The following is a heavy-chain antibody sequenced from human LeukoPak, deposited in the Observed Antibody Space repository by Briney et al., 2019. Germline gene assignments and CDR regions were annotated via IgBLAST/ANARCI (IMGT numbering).Heavy chain of an antibody. V-gene: IGHV4-4*07. CDR3: ARGLSHSKDI. Sequence: SETLSLTCTVSGXSMSSYYGSWIRQPAGKGLEWIGRVYTSGNTNYNPSLKSRVTMSVDTSKNQFSLKLTSVTAADTAVYYCARGLSHSKDIWGQGTMVTVSS. CDR1: GXSMSSYY. J-gene: IGHJ3*02. CDR2: VYTSGNT.